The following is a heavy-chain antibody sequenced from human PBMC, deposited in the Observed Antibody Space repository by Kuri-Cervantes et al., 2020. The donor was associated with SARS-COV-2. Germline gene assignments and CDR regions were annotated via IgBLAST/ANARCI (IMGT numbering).Heavy chain of an antibody. CDR3: AREGGSGSYYDHYYYYYYMDV. D-gene: IGHD3-10*01. CDR1: GFGFSHFA. CDR2: ISGGGRDK. J-gene: IGHJ6*03. V-gene: IGHV3-30*04. Sequence: GESLKISCAASGFGFSHFAIHWVRQAPGKGLEWVAVISGGGRDKYYVDSVKGRFTISRDNSKNTLYLQMNSLRAEDTAVYYCAREGGSGSYYDHYYYYYYMDVWGKGTTVTVSS.